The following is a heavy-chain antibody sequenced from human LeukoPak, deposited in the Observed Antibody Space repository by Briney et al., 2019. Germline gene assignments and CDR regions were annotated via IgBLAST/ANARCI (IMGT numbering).Heavy chain of an antibody. CDR3: AREAAGYCSGGSCRLFDY. CDR1: GGSFSGYY. CDR2: INHSGST. Sequence: PSETLSLTCAVYGGSFSGYYWSWIRQPPGKGLEWIGEINHSGSTNYNPSLKSRVTISVDTSKNQFSLRLSSVTAADTAVYYCAREAAGYCSGGSCRLFDYWGQGTLVTVSS. D-gene: IGHD2-15*01. V-gene: IGHV4-34*01. J-gene: IGHJ4*02.